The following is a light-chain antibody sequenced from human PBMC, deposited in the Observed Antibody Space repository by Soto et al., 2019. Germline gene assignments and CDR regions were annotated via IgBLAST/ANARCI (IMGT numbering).Light chain of an antibody. CDR2: DAS. CDR3: QQRFNWLT. V-gene: IGKV3-11*01. J-gene: IGKJ4*01. Sequence: EIVLTQSPATLSLSPGERATLSCRASQSVRSYLAWYQHKPGQAPRLLIYDASNRATGIPARFSGSGSGTEFTLTISSLEPEDFAIYYCQQRFNWLTFGGGTKVEIK. CDR1: QSVRSY.